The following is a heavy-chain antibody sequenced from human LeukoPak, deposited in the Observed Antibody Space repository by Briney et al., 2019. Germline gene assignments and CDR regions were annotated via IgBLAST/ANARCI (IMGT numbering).Heavy chain of an antibody. CDR3: ARTKGVAAAGNY. V-gene: IGHV1-2*02. CDR1: GYIFTGYY. CDR2: ISPYGGGT. D-gene: IGHD6-13*01. Sequence: ASVKVSCKASGYIFTGYYIHWVRQAPGQGLEWMGWISPYGGGTDYAQNFQGRVTMSRDTSISTAYMELTRLTSDDTAVYYCARTKGVAAAGNYWGQGTLVTVSS. J-gene: IGHJ4*02.